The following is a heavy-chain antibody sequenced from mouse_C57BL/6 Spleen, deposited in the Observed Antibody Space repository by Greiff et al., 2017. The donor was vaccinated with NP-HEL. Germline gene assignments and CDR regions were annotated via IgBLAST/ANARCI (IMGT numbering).Heavy chain of an antibody. CDR1: GYSFTGYY. CDR3: ARSYYGYDGDY. Sequence: EVQLQQSGPELVKPGASVKISCKASGYSFTGYYMNWVKQSPEKSLEWIGEINPSTGGTTYNQKFKAKATLTVDKSSSTAYMQLKSLTSEDSAVYYCARSYYGYDGDYWGQGTTLTVSS. CDR2: INPSTGGT. D-gene: IGHD2-9*01. J-gene: IGHJ2*01. V-gene: IGHV1-42*01.